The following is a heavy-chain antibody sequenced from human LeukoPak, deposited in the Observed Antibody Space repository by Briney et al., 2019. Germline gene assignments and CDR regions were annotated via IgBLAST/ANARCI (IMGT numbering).Heavy chain of an antibody. CDR1: GGSISSYY. CDR3: ASYSYYYDSSGYFDY. D-gene: IGHD3-22*01. CDR2: IYYSGST. J-gene: IGHJ4*02. Sequence: ASETLSLTCTVSGGSISSYYWSWIRQPPGKGLEWIGYIYYSGSTNYNPPLKSRVTISVDTSKNQFSLKLSSVTAADTAVYYCASYSYYYDSSGYFDYWGQGTLVTVSS. V-gene: IGHV4-59*01.